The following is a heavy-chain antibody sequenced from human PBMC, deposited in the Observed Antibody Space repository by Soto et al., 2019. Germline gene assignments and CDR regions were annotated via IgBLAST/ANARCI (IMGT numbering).Heavy chain of an antibody. CDR3: ARRGDGYNRDYYYGMDV. CDR1: GYSFTSYW. J-gene: IGHJ6*02. CDR2: IDPSDSYT. D-gene: IGHD5-12*01. V-gene: IGHV5-10-1*01. Sequence: GESLKSSGNGSGYSFTSYWISWVRQMPGKGLEWMGRIDPSDSYTNYRPSFQGHVTISADKSISTAYLQWSSLKASDTAMYYCARRGDGYNRDYYYGMDVWGQGTTVTVS.